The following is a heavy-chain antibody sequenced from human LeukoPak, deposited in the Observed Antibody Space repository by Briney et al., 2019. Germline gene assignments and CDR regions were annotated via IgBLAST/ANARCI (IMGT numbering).Heavy chain of an antibody. CDR1: GYSISSGYY. CDR3: ARGPYYDYVWGSYRSPGFDY. J-gene: IGHJ4*02. V-gene: IGHV4-38-2*01. CDR2: IYHSGST. Sequence: SETLSLTCAVSGYSISSGYYWGWIRQPPGKGLEWIGSIYHSGSTYYNPSLKSRVTISVDTSKNRFSLKLSSVTAADTAVYYCARGPYYDYVWGSYRSPGFDYWGQGTLVTVSS. D-gene: IGHD3-16*02.